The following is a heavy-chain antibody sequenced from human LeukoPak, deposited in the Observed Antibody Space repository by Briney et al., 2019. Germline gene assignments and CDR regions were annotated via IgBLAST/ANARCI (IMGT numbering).Heavy chain of an antibody. CDR1: GFSFSSYA. CDR2: ISYDGSNK. CDR3: ASLYSGSYFLFDI. J-gene: IGHJ3*02. V-gene: IGHV3-30-3*01. Sequence: GGSLRLSCAASGFSFSSYAMHWVRQAPGKGLEWVAVISYDGSNKYYADSVKGRFTISRDNSKNTLYLQMNSLRAEDTAVYYCASLYSGSYFLFDIWGQGTMVTVSS. D-gene: IGHD1-26*01.